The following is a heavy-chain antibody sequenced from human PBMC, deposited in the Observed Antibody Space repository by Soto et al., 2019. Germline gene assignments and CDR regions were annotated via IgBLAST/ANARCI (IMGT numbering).Heavy chain of an antibody. J-gene: IGHJ4*02. CDR2: LSVGGDST. CDR3: AKEIYDAVGYYHGGYFDS. CDR1: GFTFSSYA. Sequence: GESLKISCAASGFTFSSYAMSWVRQAPGKGLEWVSGLSVGGDSTYYADSVKGRFTVSRDNSKSTLYLQMNSLRADDTAVYYCAKEIYDAVGYYHGGYFDSWGQGALVTVSS. D-gene: IGHD3-3*01. V-gene: IGHV3-23*01.